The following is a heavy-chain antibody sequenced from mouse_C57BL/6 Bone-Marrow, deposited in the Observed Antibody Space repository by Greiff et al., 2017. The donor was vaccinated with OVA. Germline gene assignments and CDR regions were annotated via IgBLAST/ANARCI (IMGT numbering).Heavy chain of an antibody. D-gene: IGHD2-1*01. Sequence: VQLQQSGAELVRPGASVKLSCTASGFNIKDDYMHWVKPRPEQGLEWIGWIDPENGDTEYASKFQGKATITADTSSNTAYLQLSSLKAEDTAVYYCTSYGNFDYWGQGTTLTVSS. CDR2: IDPENGDT. J-gene: IGHJ2*01. CDR1: GFNIKDDY. V-gene: IGHV14-4*01. CDR3: TSYGNFDY.